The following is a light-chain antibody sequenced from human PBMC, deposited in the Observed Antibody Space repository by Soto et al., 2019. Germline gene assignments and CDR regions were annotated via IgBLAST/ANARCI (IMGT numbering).Light chain of an antibody. CDR2: GAS. CDR1: QSVASNF. Sequence: EIVLTQSPGTLSLSPGERATLSCRASQSVASNFLAWYQQKPGQAPRLLIYGASIRATGIPDRFSGSGSGTDFTLTISRLDPEDFAVYYCQQYGSSPVTFGRGTRLEIK. V-gene: IGKV3-20*01. J-gene: IGKJ5*01. CDR3: QQYGSSPVT.